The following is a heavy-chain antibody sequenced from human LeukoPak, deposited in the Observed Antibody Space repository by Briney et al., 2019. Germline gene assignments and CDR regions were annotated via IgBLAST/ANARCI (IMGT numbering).Heavy chain of an antibody. Sequence: GGSLRLSCAASGFTFSDYYMSWIRQAPGKGLEWVSYISSSGSTIYYADSVKGRFTISRDSAKNSLYLQMNSLRAEDTAVYYCARGLTYYYDSSGSYYYYYGMDVWGQGTTVTVSS. CDR3: ARGLTYYYDSSGSYYYYYGMDV. V-gene: IGHV3-11*01. J-gene: IGHJ6*02. D-gene: IGHD3-22*01. CDR2: ISSSGSTI. CDR1: GFTFSDYY.